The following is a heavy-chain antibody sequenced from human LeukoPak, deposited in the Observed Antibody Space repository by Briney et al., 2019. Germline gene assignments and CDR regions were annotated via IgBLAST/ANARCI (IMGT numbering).Heavy chain of an antibody. J-gene: IGHJ5*02. CDR2: IYTSGST. V-gene: IGHV4-4*07. D-gene: IGHD2-15*01. Sequence: PSETLSLTCTVSGGSISSYYWSWIRQPAGKGLEWIGRIYTSGSTNYNPSLKSRVTMSVDTSKNQFSLKLSSVAAADTAVYYCARVAPYSSGGSCGWFDPWGQGTLVTVSS. CDR3: ARVAPYSSGGSCGWFDP. CDR1: GGSISSYY.